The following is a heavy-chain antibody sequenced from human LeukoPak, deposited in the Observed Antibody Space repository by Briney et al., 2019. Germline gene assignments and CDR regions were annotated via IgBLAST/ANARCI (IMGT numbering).Heavy chain of an antibody. Sequence: GGSLRLSCAASGFTFSSYGMHRVRQAPGKGLEWVSVIYSGGSTYYADSVKGRFTISRDNSKNTLYLQMNSLRAEDTAVYYCARENSSSWYSAFDIWGQGTMVTVSS. D-gene: IGHD6-13*01. CDR2: IYSGGST. V-gene: IGHV3-53*01. CDR3: ARENSSSWYSAFDI. J-gene: IGHJ3*02. CDR1: GFTFSSYG.